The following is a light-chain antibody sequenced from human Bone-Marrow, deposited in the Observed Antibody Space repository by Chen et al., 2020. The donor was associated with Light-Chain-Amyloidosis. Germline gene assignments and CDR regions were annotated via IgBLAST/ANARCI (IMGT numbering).Light chain of an antibody. CDR3: SSYTITNTLV. V-gene: IGLV2-14*01. CDR2: EVT. Sequence: QSALTQPASVSVSPGQSITISCTGTSSDVGGDNHVSWYQQHPDKALKLMIYEVTNRPSWVPDRFSGSKSDNTASLTISGLQTEDEADYFCSSYTITNTLVFGSGTRVTVL. CDR1: SSDVGGDNH. J-gene: IGLJ1*01.